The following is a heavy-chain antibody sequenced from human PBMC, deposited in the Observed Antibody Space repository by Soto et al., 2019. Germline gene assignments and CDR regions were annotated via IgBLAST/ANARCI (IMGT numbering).Heavy chain of an antibody. D-gene: IGHD6-13*01. CDR1: GGSISGSTYY. J-gene: IGHJ4*02. CDR2: IYYHGST. Sequence: QLRLQESGPGLVKPSETLSLTCTVSGGSISGSTYYWGWIRQPPGKGLEWIGSIYYHGSTYYNPSLKSRVTISVDTSKNQFSLKLSSVTAADTAVYYCARGAAAGIDYWGQGTLVTVSS. CDR3: ARGAAAGIDY. V-gene: IGHV4-39*01.